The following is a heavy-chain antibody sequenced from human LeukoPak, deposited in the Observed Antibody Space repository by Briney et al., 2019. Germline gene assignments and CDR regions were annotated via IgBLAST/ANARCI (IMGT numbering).Heavy chain of an antibody. CDR1: GGTFSSYA. CDR2: IIPIFGTA. V-gene: IGHV1-69*13. D-gene: IGHD6-13*01. CDR3: ASSGAAAGTFGRY. Sequence: SVKVSCKASGGTFSSYAISWVRQAPGQGLEWMGGIIPIFGTANYAQKFQGRVTITAGESTSTAYMELSSLRSEDTAVYYCASSGAAAGTFGRYWGQGTLVTVSS. J-gene: IGHJ4*02.